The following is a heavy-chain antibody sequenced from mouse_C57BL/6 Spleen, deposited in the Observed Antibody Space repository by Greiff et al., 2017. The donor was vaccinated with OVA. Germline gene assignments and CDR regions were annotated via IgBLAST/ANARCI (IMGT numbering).Heavy chain of an antibody. J-gene: IGHJ4*01. V-gene: IGHV1-82*01. CDR1: GYAFSSSW. D-gene: IGHD2-3*01. CDR2: IYPGDGDT. CDR3: ARRGDGYYGMDY. Sequence: QVQLKESGPELVKPGASVKISCKASGYAFSSSWMNWVKPRPGKGLEWIGRIYPGDGDTNYNGKFKGKATLTADKSSSTAYMQLSSLTSEDSAVYFCARRGDGYYGMDYWGQGTSVTVSS.